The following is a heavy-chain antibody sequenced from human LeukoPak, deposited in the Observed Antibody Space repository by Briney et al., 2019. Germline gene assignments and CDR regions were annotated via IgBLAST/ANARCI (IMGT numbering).Heavy chain of an antibody. CDR2: INHSGST. Sequence: SQTLSLTCAVSGGSISSGGYFWNWIRQPPGKGLEWIGEINHSGSTNYNPSPKSRVTISVDTSKNQFSLKLSSVTAADTAVYYCARGYYDSSGYYDGWGQGTLVTVSS. CDR1: GGSISSGGYF. J-gene: IGHJ4*02. V-gene: IGHV4-30-2*01. D-gene: IGHD3-22*01. CDR3: ARGYYDSSGYYDG.